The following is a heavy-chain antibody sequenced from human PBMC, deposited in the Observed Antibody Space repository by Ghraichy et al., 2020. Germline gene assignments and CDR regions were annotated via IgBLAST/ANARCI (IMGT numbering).Heavy chain of an antibody. CDR2: IGGGGST. V-gene: IGHV3-23*01. CDR1: GFTFGTYA. CDR3: AKAIAAAWPRSRVFDI. Sequence: GGSLRLSCAASGFTFGTYAMNWVRQAPEKGLVWVSVIGGGGSTDHADSVKGRFTITRDNSKNTVYLQMNSLRVEDTAIYYCAKAIAAAWPRSRVFDIWGQGTMVTVSS. J-gene: IGHJ3*02. D-gene: IGHD1-26*01.